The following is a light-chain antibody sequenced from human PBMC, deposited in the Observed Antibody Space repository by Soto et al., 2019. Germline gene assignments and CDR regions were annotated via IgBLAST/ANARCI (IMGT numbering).Light chain of an antibody. CDR1: QTLSSRH. Sequence: VLKLSPGTLSLSPGESATLSCRASQTLSSRHLAWYQQKTGPAPRLLIYGSSSRATDTPDRFSGSGFGTDYSLTISTLEPEDFAIYYCQQYGYSRAFGQGTKVDI. J-gene: IGKJ1*01. CDR2: GSS. CDR3: QQYGYSRA. V-gene: IGKV3-20*01.